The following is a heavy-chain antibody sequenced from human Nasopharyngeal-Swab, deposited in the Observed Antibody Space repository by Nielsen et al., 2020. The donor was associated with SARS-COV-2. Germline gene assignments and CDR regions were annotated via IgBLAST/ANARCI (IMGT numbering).Heavy chain of an antibody. CDR2: IYYSGST. D-gene: IGHD3-16*02. J-gene: IGHJ4*02. V-gene: IGHV4-31*03. CDR1: GGSISSGGYY. Sequence: SETLSLTCTVSGGSISSGGYYWSWIRQHPGKGLEWIGYIYYSGSTYYNPSLKSRVTISVDTSKNQFSLKLSSVIAADTAVYYCARADTFGGVIVIWGQGTLVTVSS. CDR3: ARADTFGGVIVI.